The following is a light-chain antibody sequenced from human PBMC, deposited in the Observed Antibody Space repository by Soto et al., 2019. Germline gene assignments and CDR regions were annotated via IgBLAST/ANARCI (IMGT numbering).Light chain of an antibody. V-gene: IGKV3-20*01. CDR3: QQYGSSPYT. CDR2: GAS. J-gene: IGKJ2*01. Sequence: EIVLTQSPGTLSFSPGERATLSCRASQSVSSNYLAWYQQKPGQAPRLLIYGASSRATGIPDRFSGSGSGTDFTLTISRLELEDFAVYYCQQYGSSPYTFGQGTKLEI. CDR1: QSVSSNY.